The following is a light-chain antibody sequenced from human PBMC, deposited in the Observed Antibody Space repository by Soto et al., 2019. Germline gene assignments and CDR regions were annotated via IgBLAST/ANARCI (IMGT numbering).Light chain of an antibody. Sequence: EIVMTQSPATLSVSPGERATLSCRASQSVNSNLAWYQQKPGQAPRLLIYGASTRATGVPARFSGSGSGTELTLPVSSMQAEEFVGYFCQPYNNWQTFSQGTKVEIK. CDR1: QSVNSN. V-gene: IGKV3-15*01. J-gene: IGKJ1*01. CDR3: QPYNNWQT. CDR2: GAS.